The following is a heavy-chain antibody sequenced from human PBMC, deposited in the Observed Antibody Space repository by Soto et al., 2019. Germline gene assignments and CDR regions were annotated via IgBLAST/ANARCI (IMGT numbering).Heavy chain of an antibody. D-gene: IGHD3-22*01. CDR2: IYYSGST. Sequence: SETLSLTCTVSGGSISSSSYYWGWIRQPPGKGLEWIGSIYYSGSTYYNPSLKSRVTISVDTSKNQFSLKLSSVTAADTAVYYCARLPLHYYASSGYYAAFDIWCQWTMVT. CDR3: ARLPLHYYASSGYYAAFDI. CDR1: GGSISSSSYY. V-gene: IGHV4-39*01. J-gene: IGHJ3*02.